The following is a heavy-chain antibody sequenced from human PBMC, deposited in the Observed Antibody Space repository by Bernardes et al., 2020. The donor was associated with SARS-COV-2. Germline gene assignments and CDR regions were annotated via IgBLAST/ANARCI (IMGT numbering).Heavy chain of an antibody. CDR3: ARGLNSRGDDPFDI. Sequence: SVKVSCKASGGTFSSHAINWVRQAPGQGLEWMGRIIPSNNLVNPAQKFQRRITIAADKSTGTAYMELSSLRSEDTAVYFCARGLNSRGDDPFDIWGQGTTVTISS. CDR1: GGTFSSHA. V-gene: IGHV1-69*04. J-gene: IGHJ3*02. D-gene: IGHD3-10*01. CDR2: IIPSNNLV.